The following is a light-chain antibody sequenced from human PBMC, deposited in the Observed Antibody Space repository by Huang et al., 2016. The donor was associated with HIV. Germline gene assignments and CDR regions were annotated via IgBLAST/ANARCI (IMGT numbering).Light chain of an antibody. CDR2: AAS. J-gene: IGKJ2*02. V-gene: IGKV1-9*01. Sequence: IQLTQSPSTLSVSVGDRVTITCRASQGISSYLAWYQQKPGKAPKLLIYAASTLQSGVPARFSGRGSGTDFTLTISSLQPEDFATYYCQQLNSYPCTFGQGTKLEIK. CDR1: QGISSY. CDR3: QQLNSYPCT.